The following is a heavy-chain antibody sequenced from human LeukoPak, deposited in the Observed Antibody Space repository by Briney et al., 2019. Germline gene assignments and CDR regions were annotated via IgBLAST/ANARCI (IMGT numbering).Heavy chain of an antibody. J-gene: IGHJ6*02. Sequence: GGSLRLSCAASGFTFSSYSMNWVRQAPGKGLEWVSYISSSSSTIYYADSGKGRFTISRDNAKNSLYLQMNSLRDEDTAVYYCAREELLWFGESYYYGMDVWGQGATVTVSS. CDR2: ISSSSSTI. CDR3: AREELLWFGESYYYGMDV. CDR1: GFTFSSYS. V-gene: IGHV3-48*02. D-gene: IGHD3-10*01.